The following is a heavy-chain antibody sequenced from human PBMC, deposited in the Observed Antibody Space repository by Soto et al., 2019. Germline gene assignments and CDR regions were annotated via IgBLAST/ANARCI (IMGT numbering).Heavy chain of an antibody. CDR3: ARGPMVIGAYWAFDI. CDR1: GYTFTSYY. D-gene: IGHD2-21*01. V-gene: IGHV1-46*01. Sequence: GASVKVSCKASGYTFTSYYMHWVRQAPGQGLEWMGRINPNNGNTSYAQKLQGRVTMTRDTSTSTAYMELSSLRSDDTAVYYCARGPMVIGAYWAFDIWGQGTMVTVSS. CDR2: INPNNGNT. J-gene: IGHJ3*02.